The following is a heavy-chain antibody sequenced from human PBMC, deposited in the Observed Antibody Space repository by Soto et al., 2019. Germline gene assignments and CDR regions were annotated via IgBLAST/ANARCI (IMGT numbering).Heavy chain of an antibody. Sequence: SDTLSLTCTVSGGSISSGGYYWSWIRQHPGKGLEWIGYIYYSGSTYYNPSLKSRVTISVDTSKNQFSLKLSSVTAADTAVYYCARDQRTIFGDNAYGMDVWGQGTTVTVSS. CDR1: GGSISSGGYY. CDR3: ARDQRTIFGDNAYGMDV. D-gene: IGHD3-3*01. J-gene: IGHJ6*02. V-gene: IGHV4-31*03. CDR2: IYYSGST.